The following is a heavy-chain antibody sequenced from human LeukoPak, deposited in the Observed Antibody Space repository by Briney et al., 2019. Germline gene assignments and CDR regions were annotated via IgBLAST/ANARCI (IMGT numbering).Heavy chain of an antibody. J-gene: IGHJ6*03. Sequence: GGPLRLSCAASGFTFSSYAMSWVRQAPGKGLEWVSAISGSGGTTYYADSVKGRFTISRDNSKNTLYLQMNSLRAEDTAVYYCARTGYCSGATCFYYYSYYMDVWGKGTTVTVSS. CDR1: GFTFSSYA. CDR2: ISGSGGTT. D-gene: IGHD2-15*01. V-gene: IGHV3-23*01. CDR3: ARTGYCSGATCFYYYSYYMDV.